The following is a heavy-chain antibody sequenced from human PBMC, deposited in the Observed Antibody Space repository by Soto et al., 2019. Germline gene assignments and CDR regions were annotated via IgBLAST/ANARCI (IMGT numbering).Heavy chain of an antibody. CDR2: IIPILGIA. D-gene: IGHD3-10*01. CDR1: GGTFSSYT. CDR3: ARFRGSYGMDV. J-gene: IGHJ6*02. Sequence: QVQLVQSGAEVKKPGSSVKVSCKASGGTFSSYTISWVRQAPGQGLEWMGRIIPILGIANYAQKFQGRVTLTXXKATSTAYMELSSLRSEDTAVYYCARFRGSYGMDVWGQGTTVTVSS. V-gene: IGHV1-69*02.